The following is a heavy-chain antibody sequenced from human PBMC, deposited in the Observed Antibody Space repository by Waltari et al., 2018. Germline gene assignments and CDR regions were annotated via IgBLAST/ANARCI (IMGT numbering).Heavy chain of an antibody. J-gene: IGHJ6*02. CDR1: GFTVSSNY. V-gene: IGHV3-53*01. CDR3: ARGGAAAGILYYYYYYGMDV. D-gene: IGHD6-13*01. CDR2: IYSGGST. Sequence: EVQLVESGGGLIQPGGSLRLSCAASGFTVSSNYMIWVRQAPGKGLEWVSVIYSGGSTYYADSVKGRFTISRDNSKNTLYLQMNSLRAEDTAVYYCARGGAAAGILYYYYYYGMDVWGQGTTVTVSS.